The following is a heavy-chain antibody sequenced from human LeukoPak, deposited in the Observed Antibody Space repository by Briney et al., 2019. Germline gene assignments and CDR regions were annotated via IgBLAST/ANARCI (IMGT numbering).Heavy chain of an antibody. Sequence: SETLSLTCTVSGGSISSYYWSWIRQPPVKVLEWIGYIYYSGSTNYNPSLKSRVTISVDTSKNQFSLKLSSVTAAVTAVYYCARLATTVTTGSSHAFDIWGQGTMVTVSS. CDR3: ARLATTVTTGSSHAFDI. V-gene: IGHV4-59*08. CDR1: GGSISSYY. D-gene: IGHD4-17*01. CDR2: IYYSGST. J-gene: IGHJ3*02.